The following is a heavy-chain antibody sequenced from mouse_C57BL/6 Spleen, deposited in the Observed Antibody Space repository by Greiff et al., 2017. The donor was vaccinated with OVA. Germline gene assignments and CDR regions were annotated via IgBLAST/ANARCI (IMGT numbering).Heavy chain of an antibody. D-gene: IGHD2-4*01. V-gene: IGHV1-64*01. CDR2: IQPNSGST. CDR3: ARVEDYGGFAY. J-gene: IGHJ3*01. CDR1: GYTFTSYW. Sequence: QVQLQQPGAELVKPGASVKLSCKASGYTFTSYWMHWVKQRPGQGLEWIGMIQPNSGSTNYNEKFKSKATLTVDKSSSTAYMQLSSLTSEDSAVYYCARVEDYGGFAYWGQGTLVTVSA.